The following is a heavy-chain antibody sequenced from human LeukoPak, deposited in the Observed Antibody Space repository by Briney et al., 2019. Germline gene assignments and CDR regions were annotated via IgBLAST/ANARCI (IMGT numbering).Heavy chain of an antibody. V-gene: IGHV4-4*02. CDR1: GGSIFSSNW. CDR3: ADTQHYDFWSGYYD. Sequence: SGTLSLTCAVSGGSIFSSNWWSWIRQPPGKGLEWIGEINHSGSTNYNPSLKSRVTISVDTSKNQFSLKLSSVTAADTAVYYCADTQHYDFWSGYYDWGQGTLVTVSS. J-gene: IGHJ4*02. D-gene: IGHD3-3*01. CDR2: INHSGST.